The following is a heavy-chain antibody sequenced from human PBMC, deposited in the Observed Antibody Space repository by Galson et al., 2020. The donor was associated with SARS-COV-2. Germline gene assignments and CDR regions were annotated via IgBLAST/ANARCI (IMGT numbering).Heavy chain of an antibody. V-gene: IGHV3-30*04. CDR1: GFALSNSA. D-gene: IGHD2-2*01. CDR2: ISYDGTTK. CDR3: ARETDDQTSSWYDY. Sequence: GGSLRLSCAASGFALSNSAIHWVRQAPGKGLEWVAIISYDGTTKYNSDSVKGRFTISRDISKNTLYLQMNSLRPEDTAVYYCARETDDQTSSWYDYWGQGARVSVSS. J-gene: IGHJ4*02.